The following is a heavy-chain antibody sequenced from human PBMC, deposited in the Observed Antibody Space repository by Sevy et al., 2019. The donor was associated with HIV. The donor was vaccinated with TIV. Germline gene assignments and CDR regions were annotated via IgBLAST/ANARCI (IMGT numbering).Heavy chain of an antibody. J-gene: IGHJ4*02. V-gene: IGHV3-33*01. D-gene: IGHD1-26*01. CDR2: IWYDGSNK. Sequence: GGSLRLSCAASGFTFSSYGMHWVRQAPGKGLEWVAVIWYDGSNKYYADSVKGRFTISRDNSKNTLYLKMNSLRAEDTAVYYCARDERDYSGSGYYFDYWGQGTLVTVSS. CDR1: GFTFSSYG. CDR3: ARDERDYSGSGYYFDY.